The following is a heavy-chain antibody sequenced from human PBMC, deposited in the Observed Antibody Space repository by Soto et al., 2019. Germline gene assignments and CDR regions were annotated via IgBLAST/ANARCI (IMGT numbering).Heavy chain of an antibody. CDR1: GFTFSTYD. J-gene: IGHJ4*02. Sequence: GGALRLSCAASGFTFSTYDMNWVRQAPGKGLEWVAVISYDGSNEYYADSVKGRFTISRDNSKNTLYLQMNSLRAEDTAVYYCAAAGTSDYWGQGTLVTVSS. CDR3: AAAGTSDY. D-gene: IGHD6-13*01. CDR2: ISYDGSNE. V-gene: IGHV3-30*03.